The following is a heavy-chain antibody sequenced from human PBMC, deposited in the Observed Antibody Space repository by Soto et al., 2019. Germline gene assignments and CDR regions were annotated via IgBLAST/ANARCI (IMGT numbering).Heavy chain of an antibody. CDR2: INHSGST. V-gene: IGHV4-34*01. CDR3: ARGHSSSWSRGYYYGMDV. CDR1: GGSFSGYY. D-gene: IGHD6-13*01. J-gene: IGHJ6*02. Sequence: SETLSLTCAVYGGSFSGYYWSWIRQPPGKGLEWIGEINHSGSTNYNPSLKSRVTISVDTSKNQFSLKLSSVTAADTAVYYCARGHSSSWSRGYYYGMDVWGQGTTVTVSS.